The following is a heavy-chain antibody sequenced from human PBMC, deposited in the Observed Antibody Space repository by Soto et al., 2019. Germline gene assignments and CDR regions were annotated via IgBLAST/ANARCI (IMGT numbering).Heavy chain of an antibody. Sequence: QITLKESGPPLVKPTQTLTLTCTFSGFSLSTSGVGVGWIRQPPGKALEWLALIYWDDDKRYSPSLKSRLTITKDTSKNQVVLTMTNMDPVDTATYYCARPYSSGWYAHFDYWGQGTLVTVSS. V-gene: IGHV2-5*02. CDR3: ARPYSSGWYAHFDY. CDR2: IYWDDDK. CDR1: GFSLSTSGVG. D-gene: IGHD6-19*01. J-gene: IGHJ4*02.